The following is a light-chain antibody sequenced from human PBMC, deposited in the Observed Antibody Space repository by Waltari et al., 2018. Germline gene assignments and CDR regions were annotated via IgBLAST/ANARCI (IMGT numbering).Light chain of an antibody. CDR1: ANDIGDNDY. V-gene: IGLV2-14*03. CDR3: SSYTRGGTIV. CDR2: DVD. J-gene: IGLJ2*01. Sequence: QSGLTQPASLSASPGQSITISCIGSANDIGDNDYVSWYQQSAGRAPKLIIHDVDDRPSGVSYRVSVSKSGNTASLTISGLQTDDESDYFCSSYTRGGTIVFGGGTKVTVL.